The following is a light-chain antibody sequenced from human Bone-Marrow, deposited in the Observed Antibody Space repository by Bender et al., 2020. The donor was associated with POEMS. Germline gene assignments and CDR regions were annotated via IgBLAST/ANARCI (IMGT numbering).Light chain of an antibody. Sequence: SYVLTQPPSVSVAPGQTARITCGGSNIGSKSVHWYQQKPGQAPVLVVYGDDDRPSGIPERFSGSKSGNTASLTISGLQVEDEADYYCCSKTTSGTPVVFGGGTKLTVL. J-gene: IGLJ2*01. V-gene: IGLV3-21*02. CDR3: CSKTTSGTPVV. CDR2: GDD. CDR1: NIGSKS.